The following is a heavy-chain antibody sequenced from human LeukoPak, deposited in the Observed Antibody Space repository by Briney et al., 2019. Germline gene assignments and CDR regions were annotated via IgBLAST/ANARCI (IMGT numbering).Heavy chain of an antibody. Sequence: ASVKVSCKVSGYTLTELSMHWVRQAPGKGLEWMGGFDPEDGETIYAQKFQGRVTMTEDTSTDTAYMELSSLRSEDTAVYYCTTEHNYYDSSSYFAYFDYWGQGTLVTVSS. CDR3: TTEHNYYDSSSYFAYFDY. V-gene: IGHV1-24*01. CDR1: GYTLTELS. CDR2: FDPEDGET. J-gene: IGHJ4*02. D-gene: IGHD3-22*01.